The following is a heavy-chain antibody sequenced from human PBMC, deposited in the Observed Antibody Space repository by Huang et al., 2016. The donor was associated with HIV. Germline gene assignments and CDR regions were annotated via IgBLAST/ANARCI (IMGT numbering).Heavy chain of an antibody. V-gene: IGHV1-18*01. Sequence: QVQLVQSGAEVKKPGASVKVSCKASGYTFSSFGISWVRQAPGQGLEWVGWIRVYNGNTKFAQKFQGRLTMTTDTSTSTAYMELRSLRPDDTAVYYCARGGGIQLWLLGYYYMDVWGNGTTVTVSS. D-gene: IGHD5-18*01. CDR3: ARGGGIQLWLLGYYYMDV. CDR1: GYTFSSFG. J-gene: IGHJ6*03. CDR2: IRVYNGNT.